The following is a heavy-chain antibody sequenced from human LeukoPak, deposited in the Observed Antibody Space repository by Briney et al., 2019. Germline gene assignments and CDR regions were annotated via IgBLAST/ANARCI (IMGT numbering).Heavy chain of an antibody. D-gene: IGHD6-19*01. Sequence: PSGTLSLTCAVSGGSISSSHWWSWVRQPPGKGLGWIGEIYHSGSTNYSPSLKSRVTLSVDKSKNQFSLKPSSVTAADTAVYYCARGTGYSSGCPDSWGPGTLVTVSS. CDR3: ARGTGYSSGCPDS. V-gene: IGHV4-4*02. CDR2: IYHSGST. J-gene: IGHJ5*01. CDR1: GGSISSSHW.